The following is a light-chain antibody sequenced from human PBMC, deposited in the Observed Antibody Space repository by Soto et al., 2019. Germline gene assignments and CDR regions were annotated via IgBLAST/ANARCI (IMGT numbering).Light chain of an antibody. V-gene: IGKV3-15*01. Sequence: EIVMTQSPATLSVSPGERATLSCRASQSVSSNLAWYQQKPGQAPRLLIYGASTRAAGIPARFSGSGSGTRATFTISIPESEDFDVYFCQQYKNWPRTFGPGTKVDIK. CDR2: GAS. CDR1: QSVSSN. J-gene: IGKJ1*01. CDR3: QQYKNWPRT.